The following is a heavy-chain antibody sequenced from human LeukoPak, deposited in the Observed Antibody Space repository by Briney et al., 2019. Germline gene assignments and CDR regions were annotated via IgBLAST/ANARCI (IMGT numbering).Heavy chain of an antibody. CDR3: ARLTSSDYGDYVTDDD. CDR2: ISYDGSNK. Sequence: GGSLRLSCAASGFTFSSYGMHWVRQAPGKGLEWVAVISYDGSNKYYADSVKGRFTISRDNSKNTLYLQMNSLRAEDTAVYYCARLTSSDYGDYVTDDDWGQGTLVTVSS. D-gene: IGHD4-17*01. J-gene: IGHJ4*02. CDR1: GFTFSSYG. V-gene: IGHV3-30*03.